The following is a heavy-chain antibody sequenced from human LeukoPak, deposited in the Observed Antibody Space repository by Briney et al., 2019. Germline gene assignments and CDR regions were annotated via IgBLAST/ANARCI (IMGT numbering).Heavy chain of an antibody. CDR2: ISYDGSNK. CDR3: ARGRGYSYGYSYADY. D-gene: IGHD5-18*01. Sequence: GGSLRLSCAASGFTFSSYAMHWVRQAPGKGLEWVAVISYDGSNKYYADSVKGRFTISRDNSKNTLYLRMNSLRAEDTAVYYCARGRGYSYGYSYADYWGQGTLVTVSS. CDR1: GFTFSSYA. V-gene: IGHV3-30-3*01. J-gene: IGHJ4*02.